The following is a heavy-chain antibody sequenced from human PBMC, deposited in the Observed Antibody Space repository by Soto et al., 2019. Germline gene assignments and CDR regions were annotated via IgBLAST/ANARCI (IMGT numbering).Heavy chain of an antibody. J-gene: IGHJ6*02. CDR2: IYSGGST. Sequence: GGSLRLSCAASGFTVSSNYMSWVRQAPGKGLEWVSVIYSGGSTYYADSVKGRFTISRDNSKNTLYLQMNSLRAEDTAVYYCASSHRLTYYDILTGYSKDEGGYYYYGMDVWGQGTTVTVSS. CDR3: ASSHRLTYYDILTGYSKDEGGYYYYGMDV. D-gene: IGHD3-9*01. CDR1: GFTVSSNY. V-gene: IGHV3-53*01.